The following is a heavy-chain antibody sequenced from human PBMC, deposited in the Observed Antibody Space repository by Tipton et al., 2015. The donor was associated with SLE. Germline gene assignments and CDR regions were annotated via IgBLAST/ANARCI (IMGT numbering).Heavy chain of an antibody. CDR2: IYHSGNT. J-gene: IGHJ3*02. CDR1: GSSISDGYY. D-gene: IGHD2-21*02. Sequence: LRLSCGVSGSSISDGYYWGWIRQPPGKGLEWIGSIYHSGNTYYNPSLKSRVTISVDTSKNQFSLRLSSVTAADTAVYYCARPFTYCGGDCSPFAFDIWGQGTLVTVSS. V-gene: IGHV4-38-2*01. CDR3: ARPFTYCGGDCSPFAFDI.